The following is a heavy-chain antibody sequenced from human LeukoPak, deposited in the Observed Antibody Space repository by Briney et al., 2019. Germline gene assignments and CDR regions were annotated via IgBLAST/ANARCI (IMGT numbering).Heavy chain of an antibody. D-gene: IGHD4/OR15-4a*01. Sequence: ASVKVSCKVSGYNLTELSMHWVRQAPGKGLEWMGGFDPEDGETIYAQKFQGRVTMTEDTSTDTAYMELSSLRSEDTAVYYCATTGSGQEPRRYGGLGIWGQGTMVTVSS. J-gene: IGHJ3*02. CDR1: GYNLTELS. CDR3: ATTGSGQEPRRYGGLGI. CDR2: FDPEDGET. V-gene: IGHV1-24*01.